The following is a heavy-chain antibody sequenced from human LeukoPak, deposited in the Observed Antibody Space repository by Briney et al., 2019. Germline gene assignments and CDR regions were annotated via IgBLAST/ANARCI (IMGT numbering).Heavy chain of an antibody. J-gene: IGHJ4*02. Sequence: SETLSLTCAVYGGSFSGYYWSWIRQPPGKGLEWIGEINHSGSTNYNPSLKSRVTISVDTSKNQLSLKLSSVTAADTAVYYCARGNRGYSYAKNWGQGTLVTVSS. CDR1: GGSFSGYY. CDR2: INHSGST. CDR3: ARGNRGYSYAKN. V-gene: IGHV4-34*01. D-gene: IGHD5-18*01.